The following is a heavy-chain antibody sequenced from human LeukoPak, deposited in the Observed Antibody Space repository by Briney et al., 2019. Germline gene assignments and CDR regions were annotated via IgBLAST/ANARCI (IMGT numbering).Heavy chain of an antibody. V-gene: IGHV3-30*18. Sequence: GGSLRLSCAASGFTFSTYGMHWVRQAPGKGLEWVAAISYDGRNKYYADSVKGRFTISRDNSKNTLYLQMNSLRAEDTAVYYCAKATPPRDGSNPDYWGQGTLVTVSS. J-gene: IGHJ4*02. CDR3: AKATPPRDGSNPDY. D-gene: IGHD4-4*01. CDR1: GFTFSTYG. CDR2: ISYDGRNK.